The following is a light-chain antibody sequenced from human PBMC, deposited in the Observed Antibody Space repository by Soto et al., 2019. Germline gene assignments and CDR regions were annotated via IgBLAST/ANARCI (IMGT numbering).Light chain of an antibody. Sequence: EIVLTQSPGTLSLSPGERATLSCRASQSISSTYFAWYQQKPGQAPRLLFYGASSRATDIPDRFSGSGSGTDFTLTISRLEPEDFALYYCQQNGSSPPWTFGQGTKVEIK. CDR2: GAS. J-gene: IGKJ1*01. CDR3: QQNGSSPPWT. CDR1: QSISSTY. V-gene: IGKV3-20*01.